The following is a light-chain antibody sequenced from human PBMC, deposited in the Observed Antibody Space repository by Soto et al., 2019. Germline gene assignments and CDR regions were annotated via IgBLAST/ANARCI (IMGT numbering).Light chain of an antibody. CDR1: QSVSSN. CDR2: RAS. CDR3: QQHNNWPLT. Sequence: EVVMTQSPATLSVSPGERATLSCRVSQSVSSNLAWYQQKVGQAPRLLIYRASTRATGIPARFSGSGSGTEFTLTISSLQSEDFAVYYCQQHNNWPLTFGGGTKVEIK. V-gene: IGKV3-15*01. J-gene: IGKJ4*01.